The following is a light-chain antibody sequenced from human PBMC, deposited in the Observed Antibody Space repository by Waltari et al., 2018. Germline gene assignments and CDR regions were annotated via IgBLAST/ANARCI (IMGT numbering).Light chain of an antibody. J-gene: IGKJ1*01. Sequence: ENVLTQSPRTLSLSPRGRATLSCRASESVSVDYLAWYQQKAGQAPRLLIYDASTRATGVPDRFSGSGSGTDFTLTISRLEPEDFAVYYCQQYGGLPWTFGQGTKVDIK. CDR3: QQYGGLPWT. CDR2: DAS. V-gene: IGKV3-20*01. CDR1: ESVSVDY.